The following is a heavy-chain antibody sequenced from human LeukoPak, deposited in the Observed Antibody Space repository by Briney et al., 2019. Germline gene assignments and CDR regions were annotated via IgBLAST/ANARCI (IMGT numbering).Heavy chain of an antibody. D-gene: IGHD1-26*01. J-gene: IGHJ5*02. Sequence: PSETLSLTCTVSGGSISSYYWSWIRQPPGKGLEWIGSIYYSGSTYYNPSLKSRVTISVDTSKNQFSLKLSSVTAADTAVYYCARRSIVGATTGNWFDPWGQGTLVTVSS. CDR2: IYYSGST. CDR3: ARRSIVGATTGNWFDP. CDR1: GGSISSYY. V-gene: IGHV4-59*05.